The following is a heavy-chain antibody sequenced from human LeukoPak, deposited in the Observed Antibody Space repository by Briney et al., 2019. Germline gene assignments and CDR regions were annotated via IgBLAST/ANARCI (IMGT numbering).Heavy chain of an antibody. J-gene: IGHJ2*01. V-gene: IGHV3-9*01. CDR3: AKDLRSSITWSFDL. Sequence: GGSLRLSCAASGFTFDDYAMHWVRQAPGKGLEWVSGISWNSGSIGYADSVKGRFTISRDNAKNSLYLQMNSLRAEDTVLYYCAKDLRSSITWSFDLWGRGTLVTVP. CDR1: GFTFDDYA. CDR2: ISWNSGSI.